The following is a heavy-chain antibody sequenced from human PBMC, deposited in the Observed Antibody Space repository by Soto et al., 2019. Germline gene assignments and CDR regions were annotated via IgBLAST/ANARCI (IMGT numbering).Heavy chain of an antibody. CDR2: INSNSGGT. Sequence: PSVKVSCKASGYTFTGYYIHWVRQAPGQGLEWMGWINSNSGGTNFAQKFRGRVTMTRDTSISTAYMALSRLRSDDTAVFYCARESGIAARSGDNFDYWGQGTLVTVSS. CDR1: GYTFTGYY. J-gene: IGHJ4*02. CDR3: ARESGIAARSGDNFDY. V-gene: IGHV1-2*02. D-gene: IGHD6-6*01.